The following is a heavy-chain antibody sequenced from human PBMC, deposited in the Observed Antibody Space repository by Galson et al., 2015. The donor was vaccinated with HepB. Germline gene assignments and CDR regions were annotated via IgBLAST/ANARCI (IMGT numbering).Heavy chain of an antibody. Sequence: SLRLSCAASGFTFSGYGMHWVRQAPGKGLEWVTLIWYDGSNKYYADSVKGRFTVSRDNSKNTLYLQLNSLRVEDTAVYYCARGEHYDLLATVHFDNWGQGTLVTVSS. CDR1: GFTFSGYG. CDR2: IWYDGSNK. D-gene: IGHD5-12*01. CDR3: ARGEHYDLLATVHFDN. V-gene: IGHV3-33*01. J-gene: IGHJ4*02.